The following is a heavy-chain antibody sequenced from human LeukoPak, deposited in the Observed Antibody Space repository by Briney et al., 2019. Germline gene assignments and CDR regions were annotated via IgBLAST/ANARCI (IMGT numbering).Heavy chain of an antibody. Sequence: PGGSLRLSCAAPGFTFSSYAMHWVRRAPGKGLEWVAVISYDGSNKYYADSVKGRFTISRDNSKNTLYLQMNSLRAEDTAVYYCARDLSVVGATTPGYWGQGTLVTVSS. CDR1: GFTFSSYA. D-gene: IGHD1-26*01. CDR3: ARDLSVVGATTPGY. V-gene: IGHV3-30-3*01. CDR2: ISYDGSNK. J-gene: IGHJ4*02.